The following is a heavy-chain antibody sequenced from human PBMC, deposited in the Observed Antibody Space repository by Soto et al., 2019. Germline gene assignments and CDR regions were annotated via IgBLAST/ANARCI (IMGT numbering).Heavy chain of an antibody. CDR2: IIPIFGTA. Sequence: QVQLVQSGAEVKKPGSSVKVSCKASGGTFSSYAISWVRQAPGQGLEWMGGIIPIFGTANYAQKFQGRVTITADESTSTAYRELSSLRSEDTAVYYCARDSLGYCTNGVCSYWYFDLWGRGTLVTVSS. J-gene: IGHJ2*01. CDR1: GGTFSSYA. V-gene: IGHV1-69*01. D-gene: IGHD2-8*01. CDR3: ARDSLGYCTNGVCSYWYFDL.